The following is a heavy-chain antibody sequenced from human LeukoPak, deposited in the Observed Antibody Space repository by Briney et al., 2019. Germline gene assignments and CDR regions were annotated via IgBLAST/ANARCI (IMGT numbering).Heavy chain of an antibody. J-gene: IGHJ4*02. D-gene: IGHD6-13*01. CDR3: AKGPPRAAAGDFDY. CDR2: IRYDGSNK. Sequence: PGGSLRLSCAASGFTFSSYGMHWVRQAPGKGLEWVAFIRYDGSNKYYADSVKGRFTISRDNSKNTLYLQMNSLRAEDTAVYYCAKGPPRAAAGDFDYWGQGTLVTVSS. V-gene: IGHV3-30*02. CDR1: GFTFSSYG.